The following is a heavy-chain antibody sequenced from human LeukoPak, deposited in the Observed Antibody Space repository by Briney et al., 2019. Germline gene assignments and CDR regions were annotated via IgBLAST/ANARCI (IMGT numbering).Heavy chain of an antibody. D-gene: IGHD2-15*01. CDR2: IWYDGSNK. Sequence: GGSLRLSCAASGFTFSSYGMHWVRQAPGKGLEWVAVIWYDGSNKYYADSVKGRFTISRDNSKNTLYLQMNSLRAEDTAVYYCAKESHCSGGSCSPRFDYWGQGTLVTVSS. CDR1: GFTFSSYG. V-gene: IGHV3-33*06. J-gene: IGHJ4*02. CDR3: AKESHCSGGSCSPRFDY.